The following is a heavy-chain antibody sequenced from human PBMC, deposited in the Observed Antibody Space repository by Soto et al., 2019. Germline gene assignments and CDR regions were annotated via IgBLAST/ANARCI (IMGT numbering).Heavy chain of an antibody. CDR3: AKAQEVGATTPFDY. CDR1: GFTFNSYG. CDR2: ISGSGGST. D-gene: IGHD1-26*01. Sequence: EVQLLESGGGLVQPGGSLRLSCAASGFTFNSYGMSWVRQAPGKGLEWVSAISGSGGSTYYADSVKGRFTISRDNSKNTLYLQMNSLRAEATAVYYCAKAQEVGATTPFDYWGQGTLVTVSS. V-gene: IGHV3-23*01. J-gene: IGHJ4*02.